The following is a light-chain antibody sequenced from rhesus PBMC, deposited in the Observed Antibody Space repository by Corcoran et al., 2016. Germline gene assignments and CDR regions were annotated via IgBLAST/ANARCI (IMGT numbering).Light chain of an antibody. CDR2: LVS. V-gene: IGKV2-78*01. CDR3: MQTLQTPFT. J-gene: IGKJ3*01. Sequence: DIVMTQTPLSLPVTPGEPASISCRSSQSLLDSDGYTHLHWYLQKPGQSPQLLIYLVSNRASGVPERFSGIGSGTEFTLKFSRVEAEDVGVYYCMQTLQTPFTFGPGTKLDIK. CDR1: QSLLDSDGYTH.